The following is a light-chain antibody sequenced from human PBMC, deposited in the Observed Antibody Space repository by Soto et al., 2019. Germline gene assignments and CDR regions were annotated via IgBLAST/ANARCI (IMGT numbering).Light chain of an antibody. CDR2: RNN. CDR3: EAWDDSLSGFV. Sequence: QSVLTQPPSASGTPGQRVTFSCSGSRYNIGRNYVYWYQQLPGTAPKLLVYRNNQRPAGVPDRFSGSKSGTSASLAISGLRSEDEADYYCEAWDDSLSGFVFGGGTKLTVI. J-gene: IGLJ2*01. V-gene: IGLV1-47*01. CDR1: RYNIGRNY.